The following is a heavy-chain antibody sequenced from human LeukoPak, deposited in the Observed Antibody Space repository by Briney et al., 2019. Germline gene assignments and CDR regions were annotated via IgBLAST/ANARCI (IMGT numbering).Heavy chain of an antibody. CDR1: GFTFSSYD. V-gene: IGHV3-13*01. J-gene: IGHJ4*02. CDR3: AASYGSGSYYLDY. D-gene: IGHD3-10*01. Sequence: GGSLRLSRAASGFTFSSYDMHWVRQATGKGLEWVSAVTTAGDTYYPGSVKGRFTISKENAKNSLYLQMNSLRAGDTAVYYCAASYGSGSYYLDYWGQGTLVTVSS. CDR2: VTTAGDT.